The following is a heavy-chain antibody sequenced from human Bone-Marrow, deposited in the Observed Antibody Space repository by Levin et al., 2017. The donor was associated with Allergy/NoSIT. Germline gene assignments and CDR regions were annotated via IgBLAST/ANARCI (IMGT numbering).Heavy chain of an antibody. CDR2: ISYDGSNK. J-gene: IGHJ6*03. CDR1: GFTFSSYG. D-gene: IGHD2-8*02. V-gene: IGHV3-30*18. Sequence: GGSLRLSCAASGFTFSSYGMHWVRQAPGKGLEWVAVISYDGSNKYYADSVKGRFTISRDNSKNTLYLQMNSLRAEDTAVYYCAKDSDFRGIGYCTGGVCYDLYDYYMDVWGKGTTVTVSS. CDR3: AKDSDFRGIGYCTGGVCYDLYDYYMDV.